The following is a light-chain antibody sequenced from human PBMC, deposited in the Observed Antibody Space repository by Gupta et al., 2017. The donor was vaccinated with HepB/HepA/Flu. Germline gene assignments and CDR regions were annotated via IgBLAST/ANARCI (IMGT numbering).Light chain of an antibody. CDR1: SGNSNYP. V-gene: IGLV4-69*02. CDR2: VDSDGSH. CDR3: QTWGTGLRV. J-gene: IGLJ3*02. Sequence: LMPTHPPSAPASLGSSVKLTCTLSSGNSNYPNAGHQHRPQKGPGPLMKVDSDGSHTKGDGIPDRFSGSSSGTERYLTISSLQSEDEDDYYCQTWGTGLRVFGGGTKLTVL.